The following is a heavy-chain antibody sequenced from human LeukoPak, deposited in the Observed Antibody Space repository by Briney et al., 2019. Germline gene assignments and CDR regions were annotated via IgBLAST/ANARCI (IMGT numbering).Heavy chain of an antibody. V-gene: IGHV3-21*01. D-gene: IGHD3-22*01. CDR3: AREAGYYYDSSGHAN. Sequence: GGSLRLSCAASGFTFSSYSMDWVRQAPGKGLEWVSSISSSSSYIYYADSVKGRFTISRDNAKNSLYLQMNSLRAEDTAVYYCAREAGYYYDSSGHANWGQGTLVTVSS. CDR2: ISSSSSYI. J-gene: IGHJ4*02. CDR1: GFTFSSYS.